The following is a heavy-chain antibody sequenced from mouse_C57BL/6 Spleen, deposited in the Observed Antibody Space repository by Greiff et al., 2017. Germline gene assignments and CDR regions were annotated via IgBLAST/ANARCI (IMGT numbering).Heavy chain of an antibody. CDR1: GFTFSDYY. D-gene: IGHD2-5*01. CDR2: ISNGGGST. CDR3: ARQGYYSNYEGVYFDY. J-gene: IGHJ2*01. Sequence: EVKLVESGGGLVQPGGSLKLSCAASGFTFSDYYMYWVRQTPEKRLEWVAYISNGGGSTYYPDTVKGRFTISRDNAKNTLYLQMSRVKSEDTAMYYCARQGYYSNYEGVYFDYWGQGTTLTVSS. V-gene: IGHV5-12*01.